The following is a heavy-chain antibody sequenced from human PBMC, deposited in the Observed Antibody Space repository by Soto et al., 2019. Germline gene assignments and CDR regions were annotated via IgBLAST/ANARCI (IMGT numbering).Heavy chain of an antibody. CDR1: GFTFSSYS. CDR3: TARRDWTAVDPLEY. V-gene: IGHV3-73*01. D-gene: IGHD5-18*01. Sequence: GGSLRLSCAASGFTFSSYSMNWVRQAPGKGLEWVGRIRNKGNNYATAYTASVKGRFTISRDDSKNTVYLQMNSLKIDDTAVYYCTARRDWTAVDPLEYWGLGTLVTVSS. CDR2: IRNKGNNYAT. J-gene: IGHJ4*02.